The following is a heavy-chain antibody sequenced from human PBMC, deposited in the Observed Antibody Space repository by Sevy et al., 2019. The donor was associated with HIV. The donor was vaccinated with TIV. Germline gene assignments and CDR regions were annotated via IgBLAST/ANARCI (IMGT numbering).Heavy chain of an antibody. CDR3: ARLGAFDI. J-gene: IGHJ3*02. V-gene: IGHV4-39*01. CDR1: GVSISSSSYY. CDR2: IYYSGST. Sequence: SETLSLTCTVSGVSISSSSYYWGWIRQPPGRGLGWIGSIYYSGSTYYNPSLMSRVTISVDTSKNQFSLKLSSVTAADTAVYYCARLGAFDIWGQGTMVTVSS.